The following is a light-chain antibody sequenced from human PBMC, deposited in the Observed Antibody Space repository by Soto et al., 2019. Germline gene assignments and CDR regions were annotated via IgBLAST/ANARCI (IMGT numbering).Light chain of an antibody. CDR2: GAS. CDR1: QGISSF. Sequence: AIRLTQSPSSLSASTGHSVTITCRATQGISSFLAWYQQKPGKPPNLLIYGASHLKSGVPSRFSGSGSGTDFTLTISSLQSEDFATYYCLQYYTSPRFFGPGTKVDI. V-gene: IGKV1-8*01. J-gene: IGKJ3*01. CDR3: LQYYTSPRF.